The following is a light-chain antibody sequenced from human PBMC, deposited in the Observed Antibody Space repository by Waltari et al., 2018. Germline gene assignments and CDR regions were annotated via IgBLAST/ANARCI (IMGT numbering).Light chain of an antibody. CDR3: QQYYSYPQT. CDR1: QGISSY. CDR2: AAS. J-gene: IGKJ1*01. Sequence: AIRMTQSPSSFSASTGDRAPITCRASQGISSYLAWYQQKPGKAPKLLIYAASTLQSGVPSRFSGSGSGTDFTLTISCLQSEDFATYYCQQYYSYPQTFGQGTKVEIK. V-gene: IGKV1-8*01.